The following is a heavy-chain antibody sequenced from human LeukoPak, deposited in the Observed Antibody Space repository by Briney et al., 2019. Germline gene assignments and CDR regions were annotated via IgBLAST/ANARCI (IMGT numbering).Heavy chain of an antibody. J-gene: IGHJ4*02. CDR1: GFTFDDYA. D-gene: IGHD5-24*01. Sequence: GGSLRLSCAASGFTFDDYAMHWVRQAPGKGLEWVSGISWNSGSIGYADSVKGRFTISRDNAKNSLYLQMNSLRAEDTALYYCAKGVVRMATISNVDYWGQGTLVTVSS. CDR2: ISWNSGSI. V-gene: IGHV3-9*01. CDR3: AKGVVRMATISNVDY.